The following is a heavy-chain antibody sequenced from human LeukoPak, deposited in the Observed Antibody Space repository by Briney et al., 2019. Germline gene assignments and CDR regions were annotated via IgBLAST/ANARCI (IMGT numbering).Heavy chain of an antibody. V-gene: IGHV1-2*02. J-gene: IGHJ4*02. CDR2: INPNSGDT. D-gene: IGHD2-2*01. CDR1: GYTFTGYY. Sequence: ASVKVSCRASGYTFTGYYIHWVRQAPGQGLEWMGWINPNSGDTNHAQKLQGRVTMTTDTSPSTAYMELRSLRSDDTAVYYCARDSVVPAAMAYGDYWGQGTLVTVSS. CDR3: ARDSVVPAAMAYGDY.